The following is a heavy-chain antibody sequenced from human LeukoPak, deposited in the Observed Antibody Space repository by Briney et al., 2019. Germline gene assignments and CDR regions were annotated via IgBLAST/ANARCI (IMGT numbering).Heavy chain of an antibody. J-gene: IGHJ4*02. CDR2: IYYSGST. D-gene: IGHD5-12*01. CDR1: GGSISSYY. CDR3: ARLDISTTWYAFDY. V-gene: IGHV4-59*12. Sequence: KPSETLSLTCTVSGGSISSYYWSWIRQPPGKGLEWIGYIYYSGSTNYNPSLKSRVTISVDTSNSHFSLKLRSVTAADTAVYYCARLDISTTWYAFDYWGQGTLVTVSS.